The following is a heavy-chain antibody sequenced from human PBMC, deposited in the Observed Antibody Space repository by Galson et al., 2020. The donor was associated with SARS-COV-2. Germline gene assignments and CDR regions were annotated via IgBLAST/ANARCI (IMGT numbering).Heavy chain of an antibody. CDR1: GGSISGSTYF. V-gene: IGHV4-39*07. D-gene: IGHD6-6*01. CDR2: IYYSGAT. Sequence: SETLSLTCTVSGGSISGSTYFWGWVRQPPGKGLEWIANIYYSGATYYNQSLKSRVTISVDTSKNQFSLKLTSVTAADTAVYYCTRATVERLVMWFDPWGQGSLVTVSA. J-gene: IGHJ5*02. CDR3: TRATVERLVMWFDP.